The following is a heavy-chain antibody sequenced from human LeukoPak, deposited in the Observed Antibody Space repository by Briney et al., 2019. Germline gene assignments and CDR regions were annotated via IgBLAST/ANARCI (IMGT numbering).Heavy chain of an antibody. CDR3: ARDHPGSGWYVDY. CDR2: ISGSGGSP. V-gene: IGHV3-23*01. CDR1: GFTSSNYH. J-gene: IGHJ4*02. D-gene: IGHD6-19*01. Sequence: PGGSLRLSCAASGFTSSNYHMTWVRQAPGKGLEWVSGISGSGGSPYYTDSVKGRFTISKDNSKDTLYLQMNSLRDEDTAVYYCARDHPGSGWYVDYWGQGILVTVSS.